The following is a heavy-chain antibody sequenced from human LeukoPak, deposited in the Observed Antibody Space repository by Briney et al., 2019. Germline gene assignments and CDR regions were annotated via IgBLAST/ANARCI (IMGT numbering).Heavy chain of an antibody. CDR3: AKDRHFEGSGSSTWEWDV. D-gene: IGHD3-10*01. CDR1: GFTFSSYV. J-gene: IGHJ6*04. Sequence: PGGSLRLSCAASGFTFSSYVKSWVRQAPGKGLEWVSAISGSGGSTYYAVSVKGRFSISRDKSKNTLSLQMNILRAEDTAVYYCAKDRHFEGSGSSTWEWDVWGKGTTVTISS. V-gene: IGHV3-23*01. CDR2: ISGSGGST.